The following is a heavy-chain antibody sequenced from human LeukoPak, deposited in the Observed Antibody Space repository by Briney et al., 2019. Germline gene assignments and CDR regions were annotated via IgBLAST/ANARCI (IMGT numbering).Heavy chain of an antibody. V-gene: IGHV3-74*01. Sequence: GGSLRLSCAASGFTFSRDWMHWVRQAPGKGLEWVSRIDSNGGSTTYADPVRGRFTISRDNVKNTLYLQMNSLTAEDTAVYYCASLLSGGGYALDVRGQGTLVTVSS. CDR1: GFTFSRDW. CDR3: ASLLSGGGYALDV. J-gene: IGHJ3*01. D-gene: IGHD3-16*01. CDR2: IDSNGGST.